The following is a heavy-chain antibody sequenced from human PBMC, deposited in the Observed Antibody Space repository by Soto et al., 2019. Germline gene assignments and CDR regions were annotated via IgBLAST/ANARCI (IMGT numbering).Heavy chain of an antibody. D-gene: IGHD6-13*01. J-gene: IGHJ6*02. V-gene: IGHV1-69*13. Sequence: SVKVSCKASGGTFSSYAISWVRQAPGQGXEWMGGIIPIFGTANYAQKFQGRVTITADESTSTAYMELSSLRSEDTAVYYCARDLAGAAAGTYYYGMDVWGQGTTVTVSS. CDR1: GGTFSSYA. CDR3: ARDLAGAAAGTYYYGMDV. CDR2: IIPIFGTA.